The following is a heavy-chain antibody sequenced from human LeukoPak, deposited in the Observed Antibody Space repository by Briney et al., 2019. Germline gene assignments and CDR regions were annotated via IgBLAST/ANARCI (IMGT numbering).Heavy chain of an antibody. V-gene: IGHV1-2*06. CDR3: ASHNSGYDSAPFDY. CDR2: INPNSDGT. J-gene: IGHJ4*02. CDR1: GYTFTGYY. Sequence: ASVKVSSKASGYTFTGYYMHWVRQAPGQGLEWMGRINPNSDGTNYAQKFQGRVTMTRDTSISTAYMELSRLRSDDTAVYYCASHNSGYDSAPFDYWGQGTLVTVSS. D-gene: IGHD5-12*01.